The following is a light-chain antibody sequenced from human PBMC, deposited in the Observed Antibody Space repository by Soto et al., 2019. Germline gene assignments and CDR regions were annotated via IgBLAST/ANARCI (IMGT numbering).Light chain of an antibody. CDR2: DAS. Sequence: DIQLTQSPSTLSAAAGDRVTITCRASQSIDNWLAWYQQKPGKAPKLLIYDASSLESGVPSRFSGSGSGTEFTLTISSLQPDDFATYYCQQYNSYSWTFGQGTKVDIK. J-gene: IGKJ1*01. CDR3: QQYNSYSWT. V-gene: IGKV1-5*01. CDR1: QSIDNW.